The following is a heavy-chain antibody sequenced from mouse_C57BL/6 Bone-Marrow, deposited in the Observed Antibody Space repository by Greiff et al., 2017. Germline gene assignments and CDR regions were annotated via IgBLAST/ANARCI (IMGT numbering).Heavy chain of an antibody. V-gene: IGHV1-54*01. J-gene: IGHJ1*03. CDR1: GYAFTNSL. CDR3: ARGGYDGPCWYFDV. D-gene: IGHD2-2*01. CDR2: INPGSGGT. Sequence: VQLQQSGAELVRPGTSVKVSCKASGYAFTNSLIEWVKQRPGQGLEWIGVINPGSGGTNYNEKFKGKGTLTADTSSSTAYMQLSSLTSEDSAVYFCARGGYDGPCWYFDVWCTGTTVTVSS.